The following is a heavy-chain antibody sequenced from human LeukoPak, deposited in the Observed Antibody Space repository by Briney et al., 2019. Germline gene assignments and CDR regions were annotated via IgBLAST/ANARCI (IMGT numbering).Heavy chain of an antibody. CDR2: IIPILGIA. CDR3: ARIAVRPYGVDY. J-gene: IGHJ4*02. Sequence: SVKVSCKASVGTFSSYAISWVRQAPGQGLEWMGRIIPILGIANYAQKFQGRVTITADKSTSTAYMELSSLRSEDTAVYYCARIAVRPYGVDYWGQGTLVTVSS. CDR1: VGTFSSYA. D-gene: IGHD4-17*01. V-gene: IGHV1-69*04.